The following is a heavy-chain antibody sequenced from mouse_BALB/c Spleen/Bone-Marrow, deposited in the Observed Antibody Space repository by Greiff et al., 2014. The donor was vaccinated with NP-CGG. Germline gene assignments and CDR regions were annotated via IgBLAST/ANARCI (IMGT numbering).Heavy chain of an antibody. J-gene: IGHJ3*01. Sequence: LVESGAELVKPGASVKLSCTASGFNIKDTYMHWVKQRPEQGLEWIRRIDPANGNTKYDPKFQGKATITTDTSSNTAYLQLSSLTSEDTAVYYCARRAHYDYDGAWFAYWGQGTLVTVSA. CDR1: GFNIKDTY. CDR2: IDPANGNT. D-gene: IGHD2-4*01. V-gene: IGHV14-3*02. CDR3: ARRAHYDYDGAWFAY.